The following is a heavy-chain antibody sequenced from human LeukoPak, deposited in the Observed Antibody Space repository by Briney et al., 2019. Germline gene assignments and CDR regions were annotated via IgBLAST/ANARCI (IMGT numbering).Heavy chain of an antibody. Sequence: SETLSLTCAVYIDSFSNYHWNWIRQTPAEGMEWIGEVNESGGTNISPSLKSRVTISVDTSKNQFSLKLSSVTAADTAVYYCARHRGIAAPTDAFDIWGQGTMVTVSS. CDR2: VNESGGT. V-gene: IGHV4-34*01. CDR1: IDSFSNYH. CDR3: ARHRGIAAPTDAFDI. J-gene: IGHJ3*02. D-gene: IGHD6-13*01.